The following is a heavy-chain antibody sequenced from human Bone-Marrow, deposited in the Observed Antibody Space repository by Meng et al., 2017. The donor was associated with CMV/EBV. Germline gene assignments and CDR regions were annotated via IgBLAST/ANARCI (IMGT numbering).Heavy chain of an antibody. J-gene: IGHJ6*02. V-gene: IGHV1-2*02. Sequence: ASVKVSCKASGYTFTGYNIHWVRQAPGAGLEWMGWINPNTGDARYAPSFQGRVTLTSDTSISTAYMELSRLQSDDTAVYYCARLFHTILGTAYYYGKDVWGQGTRVTVSS. CDR2: INPNTGDA. D-gene: IGHD3-3*01. CDR3: ARLFHTILGTAYYYGKDV. CDR1: GYTFTGYN.